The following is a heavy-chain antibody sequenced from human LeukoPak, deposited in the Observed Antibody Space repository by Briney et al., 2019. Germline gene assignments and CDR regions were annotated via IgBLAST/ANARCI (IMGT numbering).Heavy chain of an antibody. CDR1: GFTFSSYS. J-gene: IGHJ4*02. CDR2: ISSSSSTI. CDR3: AREPMRVLEYYYGLNLDY. V-gene: IGHV3-48*02. D-gene: IGHD3-10*01. Sequence: GGSLRLSCAASGFTFSSYSMNWVRQAPGKGLEWVSYISSSSSTIYYADSVKGRFTISRDNAKNSLYLQMNSLRDEDTAVYYCAREPMRVLEYYYGLNLDYWGQGTLVTVSS.